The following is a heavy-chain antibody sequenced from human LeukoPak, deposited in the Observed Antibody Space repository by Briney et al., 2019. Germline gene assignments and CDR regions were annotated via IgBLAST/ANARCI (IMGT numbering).Heavy chain of an antibody. D-gene: IGHD5-18*01. CDR3: AKDPDHAIQLWAHGADY. Sequence: GGSLRLSCAASGFTFSSYAMSWVRQAPGKGLEWVSAISGSGGSTYYADSVKGRFTISRDNSKNTLYLQMNSLRAEDTAVYYCAKDPDHAIQLWAHGADYWGQGTLVTVSS. CDR1: GFTFSSYA. V-gene: IGHV3-23*01. CDR2: ISGSGGST. J-gene: IGHJ4*02.